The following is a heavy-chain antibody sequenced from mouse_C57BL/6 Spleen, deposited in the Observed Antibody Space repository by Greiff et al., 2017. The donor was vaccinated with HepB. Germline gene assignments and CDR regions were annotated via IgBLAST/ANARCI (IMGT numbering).Heavy chain of an antibody. CDR2: IDPSDSET. CDR3: ARFGNFHFDY. V-gene: IGHV1-52*01. J-gene: IGHJ2*01. D-gene: IGHD2-1*01. CDR1: GYTFTSYW. Sequence: VQLQQSGAELVRPGSSVKLSCKASGYTFTSYWMHWVKQRPIQGLEWIGNIDPSDSETHYNQKFKDKATLTVDKSSSTAYMQLSSLTSEDSAVYYCARFGNFHFDYWGQGTTLTVSS.